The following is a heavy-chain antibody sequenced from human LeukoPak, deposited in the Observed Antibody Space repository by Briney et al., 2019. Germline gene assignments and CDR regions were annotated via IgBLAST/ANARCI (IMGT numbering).Heavy chain of an antibody. CDR1: GYTFTYYY. CDR2: IIPIFGTA. Sequence: SVKVSCKASGYTFTYYYIHWVRQVPGQGLEWMGGIIPIFGTANYAQKFQGRVTITADESTSTAYMELSSLRSEDTAVYYCARAPPLAYCGGDCYSDAFDIWGQGTMVTVSS. CDR3: ARAPPLAYCGGDCYSDAFDI. V-gene: IGHV1-69*13. D-gene: IGHD2-21*02. J-gene: IGHJ3*02.